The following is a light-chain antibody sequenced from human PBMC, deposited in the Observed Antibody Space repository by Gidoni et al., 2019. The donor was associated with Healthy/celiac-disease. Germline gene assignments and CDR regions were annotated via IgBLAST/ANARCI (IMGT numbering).Light chain of an antibody. CDR3: MQALQTPLT. CDR2: LGS. Sequence: DLVMTQSPLSLPVTPGEPASISCRSSQSLLHSNGYNYLDWYLQKPGQSPQLLIYLGSNRASGVPDRFSGSGSGTDFTLKISRVEAEDVGVYYCMQALQTPLTFGQXTKLEIK. J-gene: IGKJ2*01. CDR1: QSLLHSNGYNY. V-gene: IGKV2-28*01.